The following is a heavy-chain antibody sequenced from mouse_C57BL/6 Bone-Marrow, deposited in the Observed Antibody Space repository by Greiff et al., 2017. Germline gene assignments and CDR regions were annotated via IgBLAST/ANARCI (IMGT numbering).Heavy chain of an antibody. V-gene: IGHV14-4*01. CDR2: IDPENGDT. CDR3: TMNAMDY. J-gene: IGHJ4*01. CDR1: GFNIKDDY. Sequence: EVQGVESGAELVRPGASVKLSCTASGFNIKDDYMHWVKQRPEQGLEWLGWIDPENGDTEYASKFQGKATITADTSSNTAYLQLSSLTSEDTAVYYCTMNAMDYWGQGTSVTVSS.